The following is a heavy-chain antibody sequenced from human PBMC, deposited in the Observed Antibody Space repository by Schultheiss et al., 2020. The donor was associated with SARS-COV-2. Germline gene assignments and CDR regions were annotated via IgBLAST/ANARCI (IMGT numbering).Heavy chain of an antibody. D-gene: IGHD6-13*01. V-gene: IGHV4-34*01. CDR2: INHSGST. J-gene: IGHJ6*02. CDR1: GGSFSGYY. Sequence: SETLSFTCAVYGGSFSGYYWSWIRQPPGKGLEWIGEINHSGSTNYNPSLKSRVTISVDTSKNQFSLKLSSVTAADTAVYYCARGRKKLVGYYYYGMDVWGQGTTVTVSS. CDR3: ARGRKKLVGYYYYGMDV.